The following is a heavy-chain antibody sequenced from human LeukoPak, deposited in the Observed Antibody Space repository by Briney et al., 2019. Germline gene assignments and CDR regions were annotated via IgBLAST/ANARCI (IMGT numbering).Heavy chain of an antibody. CDR3: AKTRGQSSDWSLDY. V-gene: IGHV3-23*01. CDR2: ITANGVDT. D-gene: IGHD6-19*01. Sequence: GGSLRLSCTASGFSFSSYAMTWVRQAPGMGLEWASAITANGVDTNHADSVKGRFTISRDNSENTVYMQMNSLRPEDTAMYYCAKTRGQSSDWSLDYWGQGTLVTVSS. J-gene: IGHJ4*02. CDR1: GFSFSSYA.